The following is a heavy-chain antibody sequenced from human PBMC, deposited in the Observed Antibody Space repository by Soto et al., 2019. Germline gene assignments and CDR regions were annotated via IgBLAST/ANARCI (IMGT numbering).Heavy chain of an antibody. Sequence: GGSLRLSCAASGFTFDDYTMHWVRQAPGKGLEWVSLISWDGGSTYYADSVKGRFTISRDNSKNSLYLQMNSLRTEDTALYYCAKDFHPRYYYYGVDVWGQGTTVTVSS. J-gene: IGHJ6*02. V-gene: IGHV3-43*01. CDR3: AKDFHPRYYYYGVDV. CDR2: ISWDGGST. CDR1: GFTFDDYT.